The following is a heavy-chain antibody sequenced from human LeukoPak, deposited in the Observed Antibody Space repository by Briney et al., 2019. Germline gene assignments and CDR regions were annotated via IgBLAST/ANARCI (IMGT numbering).Heavy chain of an antibody. J-gene: IGHJ4*02. CDR3: ARGGRYCSSTSCYLDY. CDR1: GFTFSSYW. CDR2: INSDGSST. V-gene: IGHV3-74*01. D-gene: IGHD2-2*01. Sequence: GGSLRLSCAASGFTFSSYWMNWVRQAPGKGLVWVSRINSDGSSTSYADSVKGRFTISRDNAKNTLYLQMNSLRAEDTAVYYCARGGRYCSSTSCYLDYWGQGTLVTVSS.